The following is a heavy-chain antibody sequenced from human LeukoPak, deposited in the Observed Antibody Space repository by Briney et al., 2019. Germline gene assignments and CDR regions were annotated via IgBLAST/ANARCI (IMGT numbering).Heavy chain of an antibody. CDR1: GGTFSSYT. V-gene: IGHV1-69*02. J-gene: IGHJ6*02. Sequence: ASVKVSCKASGGTFSSYTISWVRQAPGQGLEWMGRIIPILGIANYAQKFQGRVTITADKSTSTAYMELSSLRSEDTAVYYCARTSGYSSSSTYYYGMDVWGQGTTVIVSS. D-gene: IGHD6-6*01. CDR3: ARTSGYSSSSTYYYGMDV. CDR2: IIPILGIA.